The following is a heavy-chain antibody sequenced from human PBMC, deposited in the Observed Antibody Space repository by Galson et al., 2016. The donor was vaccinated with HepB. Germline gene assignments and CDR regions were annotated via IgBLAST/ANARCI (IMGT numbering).Heavy chain of an antibody. CDR3: ARSAFSSGWSEGGWFHS. CDR1: GGIFTSHI. D-gene: IGHD6-19*01. J-gene: IGHJ5*01. V-gene: IGHV1-69*08. CDR2: IIPLLNTV. Sequence: SVKVSCKASGGIFTSHIFNWVRQAPGQTLEWMGRIIPLLNTVNYTQEFKGRVAFTADNSTTTAYMELNSLRSDDTAVYYCARSAFSSGWSEGGWFHSWGQGTLVTVSS.